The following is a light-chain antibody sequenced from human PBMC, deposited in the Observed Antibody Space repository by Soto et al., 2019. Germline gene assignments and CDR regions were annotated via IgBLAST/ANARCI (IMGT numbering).Light chain of an antibody. CDR1: QDINKY. V-gene: IGKV1-33*01. Sequence: DIQMTQSPYSLSASVGDRVTITCQASQDINKYLNWYQQKAGKAPKLLIYDASNLETGVPSRFSGSGSGTNFTFTISSLQPEDLATYYCQQYKNLPFTFGPGTKLDIK. J-gene: IGKJ3*01. CDR3: QQYKNLPFT. CDR2: DAS.